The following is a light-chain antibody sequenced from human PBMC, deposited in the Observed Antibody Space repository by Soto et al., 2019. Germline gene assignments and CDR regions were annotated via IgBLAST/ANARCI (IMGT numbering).Light chain of an antibody. CDR2: KAS. CDR3: QQYNSSRA. V-gene: IGKV1-5*03. Sequence: DIQMTQSPSTLSASVGDRVTITCRASQSISSWLAWYQQKPGKAPKLLIYKASSLESGVLSRFSGSGSGTEFTLTISSLQPDDFATYYCQQYNSSRAFGQGTKVDI. CDR1: QSISSW. J-gene: IGKJ1*01.